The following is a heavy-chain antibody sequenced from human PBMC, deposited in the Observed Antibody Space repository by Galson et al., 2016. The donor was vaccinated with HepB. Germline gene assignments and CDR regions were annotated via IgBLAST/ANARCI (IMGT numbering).Heavy chain of an antibody. V-gene: IGHV4-39*01. J-gene: IGHJ6*03. CDR2: VLSSEGT. CDR3: ATGIVVAGKYYYYYMDV. CDR1: GGTIRSDYY. Sequence: SETLSLTCFASGGTIRSDYYWGWIRQPPGRGLEWIGSVLSSEGTYYNPSLQSRVTISVDTSKNQFSLRLNSVTAADTGVYYCATGIVVAGKYYYYYMDVWGKGTTVTVSS. D-gene: IGHD6-19*01.